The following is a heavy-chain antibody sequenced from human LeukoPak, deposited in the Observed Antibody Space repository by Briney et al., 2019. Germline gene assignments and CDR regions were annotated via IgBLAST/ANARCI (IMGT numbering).Heavy chain of an antibody. CDR2: IYSGGST. Sequence: GGSLRLSCAASGFTVSSNYMSWVRQAPGKGLEWVSVIYSGGSTYYADSVKGRFTISRDNSKNTLYLQMNSLRAEDTAVYYCARDGSGWYGDAFDIWGQGTMVTVSS. CDR1: GFTVSSNY. V-gene: IGHV3-53*01. CDR3: ARDGSGWYGDAFDI. D-gene: IGHD6-19*01. J-gene: IGHJ3*02.